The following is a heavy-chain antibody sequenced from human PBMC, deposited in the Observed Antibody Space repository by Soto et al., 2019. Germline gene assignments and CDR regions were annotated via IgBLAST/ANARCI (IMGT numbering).Heavy chain of an antibody. V-gene: IGHV3-33*01. CDR3: ARDLAAVGDSYFDY. CDR2: IWYDGSNK. D-gene: IGHD4-17*01. CDR1: GFTFSSYG. Sequence: QVQLVESGGGVVQPGRSLRLSCAASGFTFSSYGMHWVRQAPGKGLEWVAVIWYDGSNKYYADSVKGRFTISRDNSKNTLYLQMNCLRAEDTAVYYCARDLAAVGDSYFDYWGQGTLVTVSS. J-gene: IGHJ4*02.